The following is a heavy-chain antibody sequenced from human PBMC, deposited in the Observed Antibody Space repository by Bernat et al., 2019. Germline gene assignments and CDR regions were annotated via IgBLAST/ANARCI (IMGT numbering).Heavy chain of an antibody. V-gene: IGHV3-53*02. D-gene: IGHD3-9*01. CDR2: IYSGGST. J-gene: IGHJ6*02. CDR1: GFTVSSNY. Sequence: EVQLVETGGGLIQPGGSLRLSCAASGFTVSSNYMSWVRQAPGKGLEWVSVIYSGGSTYYTDTVKGRLTISRDNSKNTLYLQMNSLRAEDTAVYYCARDPTDYDILTASMENSAYGMEVWGQGTTVTVSS. CDR3: ARDPTDYDILTASMENSAYGMEV.